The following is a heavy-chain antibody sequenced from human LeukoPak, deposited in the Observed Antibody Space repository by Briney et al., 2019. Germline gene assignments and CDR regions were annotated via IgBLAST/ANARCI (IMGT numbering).Heavy chain of an antibody. J-gene: IGHJ6*03. V-gene: IGHV4-38-2*02. CDR3: ARTVRGVIDYYYYYYMDV. CDR1: GYSISSGYY. D-gene: IGHD3-10*01. Sequence: SETLSLTCTVSGYSISSGYYWGWIRQPPGKGLEWIGSIYHSGSTYYNPSLKSRVTISVDTSKNQFSLKLSSVTAADTAVYYCARTVRGVIDYYYYYYMDVWGKGTTVTVSS. CDR2: IYHSGST.